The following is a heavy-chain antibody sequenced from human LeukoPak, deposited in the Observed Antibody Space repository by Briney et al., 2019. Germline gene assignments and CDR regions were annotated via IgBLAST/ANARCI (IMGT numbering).Heavy chain of an antibody. CDR1: GFTFSSYE. Sequence: GGSLRLSCAASGFTFSSYEMNWVRQAPGKGLEWVSYISSSGSTIYYADSVKGRFTIYRDNDKNSLYLQMNSLRAEDTAVYYCARDEPVWGYWGQGTLVTVSS. CDR3: ARDEPVWGY. CDR2: ISSSGSTI. D-gene: IGHD3-16*01. V-gene: IGHV3-48*03. J-gene: IGHJ4*02.